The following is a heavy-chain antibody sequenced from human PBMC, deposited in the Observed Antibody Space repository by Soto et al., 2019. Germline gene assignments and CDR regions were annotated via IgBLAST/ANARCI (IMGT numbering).Heavy chain of an antibody. J-gene: IGHJ6*02. V-gene: IGHV1-69*13. Sequence: GASVKVSFKASWGTFSSYAISWGRQAPGQRVERMGGIIPIFGTANYAQKFQGRVTITADESTSTAYMELSSLRSEDTAVYYCARARRKIDRQVLRFLEWLLPKYYGMDVWGQGTTVTVSS. CDR3: ARARRKIDRQVLRFLEWLLPKYYGMDV. CDR2: IIPIFGTA. D-gene: IGHD3-3*01. CDR1: WGTFSSYA.